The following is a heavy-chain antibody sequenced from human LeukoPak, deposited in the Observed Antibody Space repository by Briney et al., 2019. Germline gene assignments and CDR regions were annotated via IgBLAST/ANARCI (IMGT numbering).Heavy chain of an antibody. V-gene: IGHV3-30*18. CDR2: ISYDGSNK. CDR1: RFTFSSYG. J-gene: IGHJ4*02. CDR3: AKDEMRYFDWLLQAFDY. D-gene: IGHD3-9*01. Sequence: GGSLRLSCAASRFTFSSYGMHWVRQAPGKGLEWVAVISYDGSNKYYADSVKGRFTISRDNSKNTLYLQMNSLRAEDTAVYYCAKDEMRYFDWLLQAFDYWGQGTLVTVSS.